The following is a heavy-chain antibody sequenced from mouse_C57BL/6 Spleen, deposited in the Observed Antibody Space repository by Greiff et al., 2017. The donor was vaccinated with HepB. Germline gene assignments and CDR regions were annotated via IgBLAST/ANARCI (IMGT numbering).Heavy chain of an antibody. CDR2: IYPGSGST. D-gene: IGHD4-1*01. Sequence: VQLQQPGAELVKPGASVKMSCKASGYTFTSYWITWVKQRPGQGLEWIGDIYPGSGSTNYNEKFKSKATLTVDTSSSTAYMPLSSRTSEDSAVYYCARRGPTGTVQYYFDYWGQGTTLTVSS. V-gene: IGHV1-55*01. CDR3: ARRGPTGTVQYYFDY. CDR1: GYTFTSYW. J-gene: IGHJ2*01.